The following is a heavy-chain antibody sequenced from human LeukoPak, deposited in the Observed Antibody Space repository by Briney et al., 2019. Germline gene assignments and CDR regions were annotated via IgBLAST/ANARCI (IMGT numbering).Heavy chain of an antibody. J-gene: IGHJ5*02. D-gene: IGHD3-10*01. Sequence: SETLSLTCTVSGGSISSSSYFWGWIPQPPGKGLEWIGSIYYSGSAYYNPSLKSRVTISVDKSKNQFSLKLNSVTAADTAVYYCAREAYGSGSHYIFGTNNWFDPWGQGTLVTVSS. CDR2: IYYSGSA. CDR3: AREAYGSGSHYIFGTNNWFDP. CDR1: GGSISSSSYF. V-gene: IGHV4-39*07.